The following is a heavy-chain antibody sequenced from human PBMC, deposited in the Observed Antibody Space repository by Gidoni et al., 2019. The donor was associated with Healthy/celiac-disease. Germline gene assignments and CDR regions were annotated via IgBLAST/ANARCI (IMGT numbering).Heavy chain of an antibody. J-gene: IGHJ6*02. V-gene: IGHV3-23*04. CDR2: ISGSGGST. D-gene: IGHD5-18*01. Sequence: EVQLVESGGGLVQPVGSLRLSCAASGFTVSSYAMSWVRQAPGKGLEWVSAISGSGGSTYYADSVKGRFTIARDNSKNTLYLQMNSLRAEDTAVYYCAKYTPTAMVRHYYYYYGMDVWGQGTTVTVSS. CDR1: GFTVSSYA. CDR3: AKYTPTAMVRHYYYYYGMDV.